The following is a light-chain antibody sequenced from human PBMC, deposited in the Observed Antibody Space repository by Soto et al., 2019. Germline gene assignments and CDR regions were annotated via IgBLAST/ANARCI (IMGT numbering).Light chain of an antibody. Sequence: QAVLTQPPSVSAAPGQRVTISCSGRSSNVDKNFVSWYQQLPGTAPKLLIYDNNKRPLGIPDRFSGSKSGTSATLDITGLQTGDEADYYCGTWDSNLNAGVFGGGTKLTVL. CDR3: GTWDSNLNAGV. V-gene: IGLV1-51*01. CDR1: SSNVDKNF. CDR2: DNN. J-gene: IGLJ2*01.